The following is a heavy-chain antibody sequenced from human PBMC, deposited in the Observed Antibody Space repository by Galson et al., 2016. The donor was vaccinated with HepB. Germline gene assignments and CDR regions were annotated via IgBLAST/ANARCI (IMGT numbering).Heavy chain of an antibody. J-gene: IGHJ4*02. CDR2: IWYDGSNK. D-gene: IGHD3-3*01. Sequence: SLRLSCAASGFTFSSYGMHWVRQAPGKGLEWVAVIWYDGSNKYYADSVKGRFTISRDNSKNTLYLQMNSLRAEDTAVYYCARDSFRSGYYRFDDWGQGTPVTVSS. CDR3: ARDSFRSGYYRFDD. V-gene: IGHV3-33*01. CDR1: GFTFSSYG.